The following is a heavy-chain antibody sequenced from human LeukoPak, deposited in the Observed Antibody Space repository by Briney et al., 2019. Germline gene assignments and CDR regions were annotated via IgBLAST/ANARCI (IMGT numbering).Heavy chain of an antibody. CDR3: ARYYDSSGYWPTPHFDY. V-gene: IGHV4-61*01. CDR2: IQYSGST. Sequence: SETLSLTCTVSGDSVSGISFYWSWIRQPPRKGLQYIGHIQYSGSTNYNPSLKSRVTISVDTSKNQFSLKLSSVTAADTAVYYCARYYDSSGYWPTPHFDYWGQGTLVTVSS. D-gene: IGHD3-22*01. CDR1: GDSVSGISFY. J-gene: IGHJ4*02.